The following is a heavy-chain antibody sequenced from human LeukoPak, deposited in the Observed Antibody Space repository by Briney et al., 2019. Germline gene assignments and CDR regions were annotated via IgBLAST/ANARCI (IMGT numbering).Heavy chain of an antibody. CDR1: GFTFSSFG. D-gene: IGHD3-22*01. V-gene: IGHV3-NL1*01. CDR2: IYSGGGT. Sequence: GGSLRLSCAASGFTFSSFGMHWVRQAPGKGLEWVAVIYSGGGTHYADSVRGRFTVSRDNSKSTLYLQMNSLRAEDTGVYYCARGLDSSGYSFDYWGQGTLVTVSS. CDR3: ARGLDSSGYSFDY. J-gene: IGHJ4*02.